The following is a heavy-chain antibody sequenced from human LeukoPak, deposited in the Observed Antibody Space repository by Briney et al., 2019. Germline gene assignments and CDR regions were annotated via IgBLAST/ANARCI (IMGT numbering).Heavy chain of an antibody. CDR3: ARGVQERLPYDFWSGYREPYYYYGMDV. J-gene: IGHJ6*02. V-gene: IGHV1-8*01. CDR1: GYTFTSYD. CDR2: MNPNSGNT. Sequence: GASVKVSCKASGYTFTSYDIDWVRQATGQGLEWMGWMNPNSGNTGYAQKFQGRVTMARNTSISTAYMELSSLRSEDTAVYYCARGVQERLPYDFWSGYREPYYYYGMDVWGQGTTVTVSS. D-gene: IGHD3-3*01.